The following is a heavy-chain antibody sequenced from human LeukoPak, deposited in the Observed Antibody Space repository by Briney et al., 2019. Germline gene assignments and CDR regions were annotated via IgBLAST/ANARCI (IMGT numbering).Heavy chain of an antibody. CDR3: ARLLGGSPKRYYYYYMDV. V-gene: IGHV4-39*07. J-gene: IGHJ6*03. D-gene: IGHD1-26*01. CDR1: GGSISSSSYY. CDR2: INHSGST. Sequence: SETLSLTCTVSGGSISSSSYYWSWIRQPPGKGLEWIGEINHSGSTNYNPSLKSRVTISLDTSKNQFSLKLSSVTAADTAVYYCARLLGGSPKRYYYYYMDVWGKGTTVTISS.